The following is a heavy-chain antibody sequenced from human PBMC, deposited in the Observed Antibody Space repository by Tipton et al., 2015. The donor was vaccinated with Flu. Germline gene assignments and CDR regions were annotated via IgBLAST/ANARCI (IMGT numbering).Heavy chain of an antibody. V-gene: IGHV4-38-2*02. CDR3: ARDRSDPSGYNSGLPLYYYYYYGMDV. Sequence: TLSLTCTVSGYSISSGYYWGWIRQPPGKGLEWIGSIYHSGSTYYNPSLKSRVTISVDTSKNQFSLKLSSVTAADTAVYYCARDRSDPSGYNSGLPLYYYYYYGMDVWGQGTTVTVSS. D-gene: IGHD5-18*01. CDR2: IYHSGST. J-gene: IGHJ6*02. CDR1: GYSISSGYY.